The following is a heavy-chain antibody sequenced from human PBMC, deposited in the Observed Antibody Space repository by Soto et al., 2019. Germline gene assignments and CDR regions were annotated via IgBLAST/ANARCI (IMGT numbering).Heavy chain of an antibody. CDR3: ARGGIAAPGYYYYMDV. V-gene: IGHV1-8*01. Sequence: GASVKVSCKASGYTFTSYDINWVRQAPGQGLEWMGWMNPNSGNTGYAQKFQGRVTMTRNTSISTAYMELSSLRSEDTAVYYCARGGIAAPGYYYYMDVWGKGTTVTVSS. CDR2: MNPNSGNT. CDR1: GYTFTSYD. D-gene: IGHD6-6*01. J-gene: IGHJ6*03.